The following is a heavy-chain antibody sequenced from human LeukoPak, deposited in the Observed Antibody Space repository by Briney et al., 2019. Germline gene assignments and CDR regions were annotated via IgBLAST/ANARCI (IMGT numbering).Heavy chain of an antibody. Sequence: GGSLRLSCAASGFTFSSYSMKWVRQAPGKGLEWVSSISSSSSYIYYADSVKGRFTISRDNAKNSLYLQMNSLRAEDTAVYYCARISVVPAAGFDYWGQGTLVTVSS. D-gene: IGHD2-2*01. V-gene: IGHV3-21*01. J-gene: IGHJ4*02. CDR1: GFTFSSYS. CDR3: ARISVVPAAGFDY. CDR2: ISSSSSYI.